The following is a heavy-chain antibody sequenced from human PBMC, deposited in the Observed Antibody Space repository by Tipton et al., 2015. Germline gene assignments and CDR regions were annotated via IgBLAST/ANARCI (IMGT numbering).Heavy chain of an antibody. V-gene: IGHV5-51*01. CDR3: ARQRDDYFDL. CDR1: GYSFTNYW. CDR2: IYPGDSDT. J-gene: IGHJ4*02. Sequence: QLVQSGAEVKKPGESLKISCQGSGYSFTNYWIAWVRQKPGKGLEWMGIIYPGDSDTRYSPSFQGQVTISADKSISTAYLQWSSLRASDSAMFYCARQRDDYFDLWGQGTLVTVSA. D-gene: IGHD2-21*02.